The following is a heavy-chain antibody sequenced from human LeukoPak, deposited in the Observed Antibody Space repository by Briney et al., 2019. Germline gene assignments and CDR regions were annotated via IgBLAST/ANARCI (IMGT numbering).Heavy chain of an antibody. V-gene: IGHV4-4*07. D-gene: IGHD4-17*01. CDR1: GGSISSYY. Sequence: SETLSLTCTVSGGSISSYYWSWIRQPAGKGLEWIGRIYTSGSTNYNPSLKSRVTMSVDTSKNQFSLKLSSVTAADTAVYYCARTHDYGDYGPAYYFDYWGQGTLVTVSS. CDR3: ARTHDYGDYGPAYYFDY. CDR2: IYTSGST. J-gene: IGHJ4*02.